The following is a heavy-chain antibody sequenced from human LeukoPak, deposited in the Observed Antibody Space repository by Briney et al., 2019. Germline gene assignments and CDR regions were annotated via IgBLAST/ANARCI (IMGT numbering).Heavy chain of an antibody. V-gene: IGHV4-59*01. D-gene: IGHD6-13*01. J-gene: IGHJ4*02. CDR3: ARVGGAAGNFDY. Sequence: SETLSLTCTVSGGSISGYYWSWIRQPPGKGLEWIGYIYYSGSTNYNPSLKSRVTISVDTSKNQFSLKLSSVTAADTAVYYCARVGGAAGNFDYWGQGTLVTVSS. CDR1: GGSISGYY. CDR2: IYYSGST.